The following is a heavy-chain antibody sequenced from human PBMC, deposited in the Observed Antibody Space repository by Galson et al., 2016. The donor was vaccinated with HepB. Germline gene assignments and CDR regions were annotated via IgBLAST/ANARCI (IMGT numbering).Heavy chain of an antibody. V-gene: IGHV3-33*01. CDR3: VRDQIADNNSPHT. J-gene: IGHJ4*02. CDR1: RFSFRNAG. CDR2: ISYDGGEI. Sequence: SLRLSCAASRFSFRNAGMHWVRQAPGKGLEAVAHISYDGGEIHYADSVKGRFTISRDNSKNTLSLQMDGLRIEDTAVYYCVRDQIADNNSPHTWGQGTLVTVFS. D-gene: IGHD1-14*01.